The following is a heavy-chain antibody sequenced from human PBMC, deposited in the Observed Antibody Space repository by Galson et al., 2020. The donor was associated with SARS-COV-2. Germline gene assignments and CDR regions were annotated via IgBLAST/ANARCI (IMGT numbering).Heavy chain of an antibody. CDR2: FDPEDGET. CDR1: GYTLTELS. D-gene: IGHD1-26*01. Sequence: ASVKVSCKVSGYTLTELSMNWVRHDPGKGLEWMGGFDPEDGETIYAQKFQGRVTMTEDTSTDTAYMELSSLRSEDTAVYYCATARWELLAGYCDGMDVWGQGTTGTVSS. J-gene: IGHJ6*02. CDR3: ATARWELLAGYCDGMDV. V-gene: IGHV1-24*01.